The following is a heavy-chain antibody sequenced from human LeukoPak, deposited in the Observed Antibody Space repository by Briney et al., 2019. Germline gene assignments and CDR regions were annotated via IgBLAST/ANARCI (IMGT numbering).Heavy chain of an antibody. J-gene: IGHJ4*02. Sequence: GGSLRLSCAASRFTFSSYGMHWVRQAPGKGLEWVAVIWYDGSNKYYADSVKGRFTISRDNSKNTLYLQMNSLRAEDTAVYYCARDRAYSYGYFDYWGQGTLVTVSS. D-gene: IGHD5-18*01. CDR2: IWYDGSNK. CDR1: RFTFSSYG. V-gene: IGHV3-33*01. CDR3: ARDRAYSYGYFDY.